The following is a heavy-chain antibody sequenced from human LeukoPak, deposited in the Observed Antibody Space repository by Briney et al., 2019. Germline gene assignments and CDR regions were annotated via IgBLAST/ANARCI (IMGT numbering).Heavy chain of an antibody. CDR3: ARNYAVRYFDL. CDR1: GGSISSYH. CDR2: IYASGST. Sequence: PSETLSLTCTVSGGSISSYHWSWIRQPAGKGPEWIGRIYASGSTNYNPSLKSRVTMSVDTSKNQFSLKLSSVTAADTAVYYCARNYAVRYFDLWGRGTLVTVSS. J-gene: IGHJ2*01. D-gene: IGHD1-7*01. V-gene: IGHV4-4*07.